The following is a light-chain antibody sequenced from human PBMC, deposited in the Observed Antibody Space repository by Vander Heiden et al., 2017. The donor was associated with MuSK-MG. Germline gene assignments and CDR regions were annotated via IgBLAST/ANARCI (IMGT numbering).Light chain of an antibody. Sequence: DIVLTQSPATLSLSPGERATLSCRASQSVSSYLAWYQQKPGQAPRLLIYDASNRATGIPARFSGSGSGTDFTLTISSLEPEDFAVYYCQQRSIWPPWTFGQGTKVEIK. J-gene: IGKJ1*01. V-gene: IGKV3-11*01. CDR2: DAS. CDR3: QQRSIWPPWT. CDR1: QSVSSY.